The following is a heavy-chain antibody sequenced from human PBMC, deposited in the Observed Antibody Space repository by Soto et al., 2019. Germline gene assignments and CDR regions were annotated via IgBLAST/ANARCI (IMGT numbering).Heavy chain of an antibody. V-gene: IGHV4-59*01. CDR1: GGSISSYY. J-gene: IGHJ4*02. Sequence: SETLSLTCTVSGGSISSYYWSWIRQPPGKGLEWIGYIYYSGSTNYNPSLKSRVTISVDTSKNQFSLKLSSVTAADTAVYYCARSDYGDYVNYWGQGTLVTVSS. CDR3: ARSDYGDYVNY. D-gene: IGHD4-17*01. CDR2: IYYSGST.